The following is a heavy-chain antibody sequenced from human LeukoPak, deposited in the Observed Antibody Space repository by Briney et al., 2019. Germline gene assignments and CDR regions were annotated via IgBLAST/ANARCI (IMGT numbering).Heavy chain of an antibody. Sequence: SETLSLTCSVSGASINAFSCNWFRQPPGKGLEWIGYFSASGNPKYSPSLKSRVIISRDTSKNQVSLRLTSVAAADTAVYYCAKWTGSGFDVWGQGTMVTVSS. CDR3: AKWTGSGFDV. J-gene: IGHJ3*01. D-gene: IGHD1-1*01. CDR2: FSASGNP. CDR1: GASINAFS. V-gene: IGHV4-59*03.